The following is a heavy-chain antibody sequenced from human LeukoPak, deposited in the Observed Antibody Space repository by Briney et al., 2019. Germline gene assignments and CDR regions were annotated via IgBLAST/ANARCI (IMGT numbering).Heavy chain of an antibody. CDR3: AKDRSAVAAPFDY. D-gene: IGHD6-19*01. Sequence: PGGSLRLSCAASGFTFSSYSMNWVRQAPGKGLEWVSSISSSSSYIYYADSVKGRFTISRDNAKNSQYLQMNSLRAEDTAVYYCAKDRSAVAAPFDYWGQGTLVTVSS. V-gene: IGHV3-21*01. CDR1: GFTFSSYS. J-gene: IGHJ4*02. CDR2: ISSSSSYI.